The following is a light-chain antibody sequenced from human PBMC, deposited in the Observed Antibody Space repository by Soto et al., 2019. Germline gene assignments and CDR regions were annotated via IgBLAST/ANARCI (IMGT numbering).Light chain of an antibody. CDR1: SSDVGGCNY. V-gene: IGLV2-11*01. CDR3: CSYAGSSTFV. J-gene: IGLJ1*01. CDR2: DVT. Sequence: QSALTQPRSVSGSPGQSVTISCTGTSSDVGGCNYVSWYQQHPGKAPKLMIYDVTKRPSGVPDRFSGSKSGNTASLTISGLQVEDEADYYCCSYAGSSTFVFGTGTKLTVL.